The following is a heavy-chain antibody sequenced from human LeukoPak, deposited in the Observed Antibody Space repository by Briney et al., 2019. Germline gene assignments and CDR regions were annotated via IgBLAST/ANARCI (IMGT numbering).Heavy chain of an antibody. Sequence: GGSLRLSCAASGFTFSSYSMNWVRLAPGKGLVWVSGISAGATRTYYAASVRGRFTISRDNSQNTLYLHMNSLRAEDTAVYYCAKYAVREIFFGDYWGQGTLVAVSS. CDR3: AKYAVREIFFGDY. V-gene: IGHV3-23*01. D-gene: IGHD3-3*01. CDR2: ISAGATRT. CDR1: GFTFSSYS. J-gene: IGHJ4*02.